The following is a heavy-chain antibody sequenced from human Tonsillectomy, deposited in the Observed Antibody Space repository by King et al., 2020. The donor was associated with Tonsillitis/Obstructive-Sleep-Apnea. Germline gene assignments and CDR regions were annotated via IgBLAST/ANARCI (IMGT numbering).Heavy chain of an antibody. D-gene: IGHD5-12*01. V-gene: IGHV1-18*01. J-gene: IGHJ5*02. Sequence: QLVQSGAEVKKPGASVKVSCKASGYTFTRYGFTWVRQAPGQGLEWVGWISAYNGNTHYAQRFQGRVTMTTDTSTSTAYMELGSLRSDDTAVYYCARTRGYSDYEMGSWFDPWGQGTLVTVSS. CDR2: ISAYNGNT. CDR3: ARTRGYSDYEMGSWFDP. CDR1: GYTFTRYG.